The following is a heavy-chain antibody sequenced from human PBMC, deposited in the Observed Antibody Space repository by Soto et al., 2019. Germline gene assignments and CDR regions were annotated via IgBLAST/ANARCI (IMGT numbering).Heavy chain of an antibody. V-gene: IGHV3-9*01. D-gene: IGHD1-20*01. Sequence: VQLVESGGGLVQPGKSLRLSCAASGFTFHDFAMHWVRQAPGKGLEWVSGISWNSGSMGYADSVNGRVIISRDNAMNSLYLQMNSLRAEDTALYYCAKDKGYNWNDVAAFDIWSQGTMVTVSS. CDR1: GFTFHDFA. CDR3: AKDKGYNWNDVAAFDI. J-gene: IGHJ3*02. CDR2: ISWNSGSM.